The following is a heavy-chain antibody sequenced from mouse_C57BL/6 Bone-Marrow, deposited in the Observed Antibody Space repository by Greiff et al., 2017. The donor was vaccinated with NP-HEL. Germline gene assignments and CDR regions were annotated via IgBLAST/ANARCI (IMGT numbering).Heavy chain of an antibody. CDR2: IDPENGDT. D-gene: IGHD1-2*01. V-gene: IGHV14-4*01. J-gene: IGHJ3*01. Sequence: VQLQQSGAELVRPGASVKLSCTASGFNIKDDYMPWVKQRPEQGLEWIGWIDPENGDTEYASKFQGKATITADTSANTAYLQLSSLTSEDTAVYYCTTDYGYAYWGQGTLVTVSA. CDR1: GFNIKDDY. CDR3: TTDYGYAY.